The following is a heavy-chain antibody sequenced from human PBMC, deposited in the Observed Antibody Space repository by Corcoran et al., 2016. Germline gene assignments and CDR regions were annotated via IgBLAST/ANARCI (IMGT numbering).Heavy chain of an antibody. CDR1: GFAFDSYW. J-gene: IGHJ4*02. CDR2: IKGGENEK. D-gene: IGHD6-13*01. Sequence: EVQLVESGGGLVQPGGSLRLSCAASGFAFDSYWMNWVRQAPGKGLEWVANIKGGENEKYYVDSVKGRFTISRDNGKNLVYLQMNSLRAEYTAVYSCGRSSWNDYWGQGTLVTVSS. CDR3: GRSSWNDY. V-gene: IGHV3-7*01.